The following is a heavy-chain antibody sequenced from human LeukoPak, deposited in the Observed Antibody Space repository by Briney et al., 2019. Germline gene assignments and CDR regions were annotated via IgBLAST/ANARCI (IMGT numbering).Heavy chain of an antibody. J-gene: IGHJ5*02. D-gene: IGHD2-15*01. V-gene: IGHV4-59*12. CDR1: GGSISSYY. CDR2: IHYIGST. CDR3: ARGRLLSIVVVVAATPRLWFDP. Sequence: SETLSLTCTVSGGSISSYYWNWIRQPPGKGLEWIGYIHYIGSTNYNPSLQSRVTIPVDTSKNQFSLKLSSVTAADTAVYYCARGRLLSIVVVVAATPRLWFDPWGQGTLVTVSS.